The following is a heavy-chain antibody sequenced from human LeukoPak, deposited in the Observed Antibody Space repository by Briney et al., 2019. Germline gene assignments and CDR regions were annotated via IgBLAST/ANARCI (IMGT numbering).Heavy chain of an antibody. CDR2: IYYSGST. D-gene: IGHD2-2*01. CDR1: GGSVSSGDYY. J-gene: IGHJ4*02. V-gene: IGHV4-31*03. CDR3: ASRTPFDY. Sequence: PSETLSLTCTVSGGSVSSGDYYWNWIRQHPGKGLEWIGNIYYSGSTYYNPSLESRVTISVDTSKNQFSLKLSSVTAADTAVYYCASRTPFDYWGQGTLVTVSS.